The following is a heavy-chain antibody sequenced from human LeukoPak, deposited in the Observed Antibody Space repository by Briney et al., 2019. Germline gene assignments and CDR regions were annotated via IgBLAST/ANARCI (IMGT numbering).Heavy chain of an antibody. J-gene: IGHJ4*02. CDR2: ISGSGGNT. D-gene: IGHD4-17*01. V-gene: IGHV3-23*01. Sequence: GRSLRLSCAASGFTFSSYAMSWVRQAPGKGLEWVSSISGSGGNTFYADSVKGRFTISRDNSKNTLYLQMNILRAEDTAAYHCAKGRNEDGDAALNYWGQGTLVTVSS. CDR3: AKGRNEDGDAALNY. CDR1: GFTFSSYA.